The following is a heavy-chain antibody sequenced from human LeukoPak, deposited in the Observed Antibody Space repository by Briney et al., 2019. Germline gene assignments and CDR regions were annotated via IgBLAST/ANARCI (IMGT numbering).Heavy chain of an antibody. CDR3: ARGSTYYDSSGQVPFDY. D-gene: IGHD3-22*01. CDR1: EFTFSTYS. V-gene: IGHV3-48*01. Sequence: GGSLRLSCAASEFTFSTYSMNWVRQAPGKGLEWVSYISSSSSTIYYADSVKGRFTISRDNAKNSLYLQMNSLRAEDTAVYYCARGSTYYDSSGQVPFDYWGQGTLVTVSS. CDR2: ISSSSSTI. J-gene: IGHJ4*02.